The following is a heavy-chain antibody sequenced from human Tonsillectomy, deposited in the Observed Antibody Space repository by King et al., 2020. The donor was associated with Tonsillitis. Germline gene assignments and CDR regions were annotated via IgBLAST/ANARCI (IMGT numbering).Heavy chain of an antibody. CDR1: GTTFSSYA. V-gene: IGHV3-30*04. J-gene: IGHJ6*02. CDR2: ISLDGSNE. Sequence: VQLVESGGGVVQPGRSLRLSCAASGTTFSSYAMHWVRQAPGKGLEWVAVISLDGSNEYYADSVKGRFSISRDNSKNMLYLQMNSPRGDDTAVYYCARAGAYGDYGYYYYGMDVWGQGTTVTVSS. D-gene: IGHD4-17*01. CDR3: ARAGAYGDYGYYYYGMDV.